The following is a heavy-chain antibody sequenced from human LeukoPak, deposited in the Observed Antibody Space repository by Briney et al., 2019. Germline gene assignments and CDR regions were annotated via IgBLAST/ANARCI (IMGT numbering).Heavy chain of an antibody. CDR2: IHPSGIT. J-gene: IGHJ5*02. Sequence: SETLSLTCTVSGASVNKDYWAWIRQPAGKGLEWIGRIHPSGITHQNPSLRGRVTMSIDASKNQFSLKLSFVTAADTAVYYCTREYVVEWSFDPWGQGTLVTVSS. V-gene: IGHV4-4*07. CDR3: TREYVVEWSFDP. CDR1: GASVNKDY. D-gene: IGHD3-3*01.